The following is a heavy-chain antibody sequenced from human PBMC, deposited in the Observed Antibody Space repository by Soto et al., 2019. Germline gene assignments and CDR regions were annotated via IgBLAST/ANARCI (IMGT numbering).Heavy chain of an antibody. CDR2: ISYDGSNK. D-gene: IGHD5-18*01. J-gene: IGHJ3*02. V-gene: IGHV3-30*18. CDR1: GFTFSSYG. CDR3: AKPYTAMALDAFDI. Sequence: GGSLRLSCAASGFTFSSYGMHWVRQAPGKGLEWVAVISYDGSNKYYADSVKGRFTISRDNSKNTLYLQMNSLRAEDTAVYYCAKPYTAMALDAFDIWGKGTMVTVSS.